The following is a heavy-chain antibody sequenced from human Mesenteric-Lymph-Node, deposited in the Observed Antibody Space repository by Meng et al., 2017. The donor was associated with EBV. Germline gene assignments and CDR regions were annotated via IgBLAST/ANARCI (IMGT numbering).Heavy chain of an antibody. Sequence: LGESGVGLVKPGGSLRLSCAASGFIFSDYYMTWIRQAPGKGLEWVAHISGTGRTIYYADSVKGRFPISSDSAKNSLFLQMNNLRAEDTAVYYCARFVVGTFDNWGQGTLVTVSS. CDR2: ISGTGRTI. D-gene: IGHD2-21*01. V-gene: IGHV3-11*01. CDR3: ARFVVGTFDN. CDR1: GFIFSDYY. J-gene: IGHJ4*02.